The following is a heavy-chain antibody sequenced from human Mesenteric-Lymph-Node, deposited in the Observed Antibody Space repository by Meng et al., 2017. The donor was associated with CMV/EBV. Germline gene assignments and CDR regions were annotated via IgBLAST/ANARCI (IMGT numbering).Heavy chain of an antibody. V-gene: IGHV4-61*01. CDR1: GGSVSRDSYH. CDR3: ARGALGSFDL. D-gene: IGHD3-16*01. Sequence: LTCTVSGGSVSRDSYHWTWIRQHPGKGLECLGYIYHNGYTNSNPSLKSRVTISVDTSRNQFSLKLTSMTAADTAVYYCARGALGSFDLWGRGTLVTVSS. CDR2: IYHNGYT. J-gene: IGHJ2*01.